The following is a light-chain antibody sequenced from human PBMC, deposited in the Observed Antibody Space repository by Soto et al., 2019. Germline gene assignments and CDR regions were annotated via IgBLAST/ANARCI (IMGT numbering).Light chain of an antibody. Sequence: EIVLTQSPGTLSLSPGERATLSCRASQSVSSSFLAWYQQKPGQAPMLLFYGASSRATGIPDRFSGSGSGTDFTLTISRLEPEDVAVYYCQQYGRSPLTFGGGTKVEIK. CDR2: GAS. V-gene: IGKV3-20*01. J-gene: IGKJ4*02. CDR1: QSVSSSF. CDR3: QQYGRSPLT.